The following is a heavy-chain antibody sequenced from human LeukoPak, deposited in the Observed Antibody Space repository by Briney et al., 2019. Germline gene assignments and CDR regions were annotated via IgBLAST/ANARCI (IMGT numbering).Heavy chain of an antibody. J-gene: IGHJ4*02. CDR2: ISTSGST. V-gene: IGHV4-61*02. D-gene: IGHD4-11*01. CDR3: ARGPDYSNYVDY. CDR1: GGSISSGSSY. Sequence: KASETLSLTCTVSGGSISSGSSYWSWIRQPAGKGLEWIGRISTSGSTKYNPSLKSRVTIPVDTSKNQFSLKLSSVTAADTAVYYCARGPDYSNYVDYWGQGTLVTVSS.